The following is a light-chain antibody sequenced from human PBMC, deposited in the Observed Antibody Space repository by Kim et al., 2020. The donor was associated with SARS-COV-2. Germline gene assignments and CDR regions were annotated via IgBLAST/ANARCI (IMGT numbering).Light chain of an antibody. Sequence: GQRVTISRSGSSSNIGSNYVYWYQQLPGTAPKRLIYRNNQRPSGVPDRFSGSKSGTSASLAISGLRSEDEADYYCAAWDDSLSGWVFGGGTQLTVL. V-gene: IGLV1-47*01. J-gene: IGLJ3*02. CDR1: SSNIGSNY. CDR2: RNN. CDR3: AAWDDSLSGWV.